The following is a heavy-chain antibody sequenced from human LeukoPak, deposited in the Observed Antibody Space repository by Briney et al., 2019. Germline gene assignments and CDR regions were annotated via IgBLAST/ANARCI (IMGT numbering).Heavy chain of an antibody. D-gene: IGHD4-23*01. V-gene: IGHV4-59*01. J-gene: IGHJ4*02. CDR2: IYYSGST. Sequence: PSETLSLTCPGSGGSISIYYWGWIREPPGKGLEGFGYIYYSGSTNYNPSIKSRVTISVDTSKNQFSLKLSSVTAADTAVYYCARLTDYGGTPSFDYWGQGTLVTVSS. CDR1: GGSISIYY. CDR3: ARLTDYGGTPSFDY.